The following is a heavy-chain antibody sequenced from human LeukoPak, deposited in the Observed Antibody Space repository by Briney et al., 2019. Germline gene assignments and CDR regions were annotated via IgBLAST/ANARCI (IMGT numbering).Heavy chain of an antibody. Sequence: PGGSLRLSCAASGFTFSSYSMNWVRQAPGKGLEWVSSISSSSSYIYYADSVKGRFTISRDNGKNSLYLQMNSLRAEDTAVYYCARAPQENDYGDYWGQGTLVTVSS. V-gene: IGHV3-21*01. CDR1: GFTFSSYS. J-gene: IGHJ4*02. CDR2: ISSSSSYI. CDR3: ARAPQENDYGDY.